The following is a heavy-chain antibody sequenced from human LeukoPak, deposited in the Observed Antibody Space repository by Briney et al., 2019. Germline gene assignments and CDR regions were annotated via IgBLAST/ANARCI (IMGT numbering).Heavy chain of an antibody. J-gene: IGHJ3*02. V-gene: IGHV1-8*03. CDR1: GYTLTELS. Sequence: ASVKVSCKVSGYTLTELSMHWVRQATGQGLEWMGWMNPNSGNTGYAQKFQGRVTITRNTSISTAYMELSSLRSEDTAVYYCARPRIVGAKDAFDIWGQGTMVTVSS. CDR2: MNPNSGNT. D-gene: IGHD1-26*01. CDR3: ARPRIVGAKDAFDI.